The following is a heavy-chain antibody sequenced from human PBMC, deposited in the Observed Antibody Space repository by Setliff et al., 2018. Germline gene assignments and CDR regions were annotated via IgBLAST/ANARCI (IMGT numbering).Heavy chain of an antibody. J-gene: IGHJ6*03. CDR1: GGSISSDY. D-gene: IGHD2-15*01. Sequence: SETLSLTCTVSGGSISSDYWSWIRQSPGKGLEWIGYIYYSGTTNYNPSLKSRVIISVDTSKNQFSLQLTSVTAADTAIYYCARGGGSVLPNYYYFNYMDVWGKGTTVTVSS. V-gene: IGHV4-59*12. CDR3: ARGGGSVLPNYYYFNYMDV. CDR2: IYYSGTT.